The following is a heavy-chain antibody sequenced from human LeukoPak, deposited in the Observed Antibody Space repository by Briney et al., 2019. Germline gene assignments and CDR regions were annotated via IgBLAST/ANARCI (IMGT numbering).Heavy chain of an antibody. CDR3: AKSGTVTRWYFDY. D-gene: IGHD4-17*01. CDR1: GFTFSTYG. V-gene: IGHV3-30*18. Sequence: GRSLRLSCAASGFTFSTYGIHWVRQAPGKGLEWVAVISYDGSNKYYADSVKGRFTISRDNSKNTLYLQMDSLRAEDTAVYYCAKSGTVTRWYFDYWGQGTLVTVSS. CDR2: ISYDGSNK. J-gene: IGHJ4*02.